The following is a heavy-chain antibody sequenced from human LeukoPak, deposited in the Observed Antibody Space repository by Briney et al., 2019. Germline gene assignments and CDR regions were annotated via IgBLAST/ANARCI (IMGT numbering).Heavy chain of an antibody. CDR1: GYTFTGYY. CDR2: INPNSGGT. J-gene: IGHJ5*02. D-gene: IGHD6-13*01. CDR3: ARAYPGIAAAGTPRGGFDP. Sequence: ASVKVSCKASGYTFTGYYIHWVRQAPGQGLEWMGRINPNSGGTNYAQKFQGRVTMTRDTSISTAYMELSRLRSDDTAVYYCARAYPGIAAAGTPRGGFDPWGQGTLVTVSS. V-gene: IGHV1-2*06.